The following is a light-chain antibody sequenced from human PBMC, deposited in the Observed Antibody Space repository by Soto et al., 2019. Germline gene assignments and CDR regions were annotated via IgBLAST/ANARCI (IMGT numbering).Light chain of an antibody. CDR1: GSNIGVYNY. Sequence: QSVLTQPASVSASPGQSITISCTGTGSNIGVYNYVSWYQQYPGKAPKLLIYEVFNRPSGVSTRFSGSKSGDTASLTISGLQTEDEADYYCSSYTSDNRDYVFGTGTKVTVL. CDR2: EVF. J-gene: IGLJ1*01. CDR3: SSYTSDNRDYV. V-gene: IGLV2-14*01.